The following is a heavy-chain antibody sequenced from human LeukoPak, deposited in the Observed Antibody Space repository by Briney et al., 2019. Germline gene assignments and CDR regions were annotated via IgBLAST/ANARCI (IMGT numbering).Heavy chain of an antibody. CDR1: GFTLSNHA. Sequence: GGSLRLSCAASGFTLSNHAMIWVRQAPGKGLEWVSSISGSGAMTYYADSVKGRFTISRDNSKNTLYLQMNSLRAEDTAVYYCAKTRGSGSYYDAFDIWGQGTMVTVSS. CDR2: ISGSGAMT. D-gene: IGHD3-10*01. V-gene: IGHV3-23*01. J-gene: IGHJ3*02. CDR3: AKTRGSGSYYDAFDI.